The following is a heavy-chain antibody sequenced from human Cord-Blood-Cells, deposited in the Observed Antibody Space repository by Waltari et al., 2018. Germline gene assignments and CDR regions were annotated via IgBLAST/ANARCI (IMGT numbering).Heavy chain of an antibody. CDR2: INHSGST. Sequence: QVQLQQWGAGLLKPSETLSLTCAVYGGSFSGYYWSWIRQPPGKGLEWIGEINHSGSTNYNPSRKSRVTISVDTSKNQFSLKLSSVTAADTAVYYCARDSYSSSSNPFDYWGQGTLVTVSS. V-gene: IGHV4-34*01. CDR3: ARDSYSSSSNPFDY. J-gene: IGHJ4*02. CDR1: GGSFSGYY. D-gene: IGHD6-6*01.